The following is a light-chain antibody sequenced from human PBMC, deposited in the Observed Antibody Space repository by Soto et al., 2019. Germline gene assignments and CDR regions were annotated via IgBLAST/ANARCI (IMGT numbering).Light chain of an antibody. CDR3: QQSYRSPLN. CDR2: GTS. J-gene: IGKJ3*01. Sequence: DIQMTQSPLPLSASVGESVTITCRASQNISHFLNWYQQKPGKPPRLLIFGTSNLQSGVPSRFRGSRSATDFSLTISGLQPEDFSTYICQQSYRSPLNFGPGTRVA. CDR1: QNISHF. V-gene: IGKV1-39*01.